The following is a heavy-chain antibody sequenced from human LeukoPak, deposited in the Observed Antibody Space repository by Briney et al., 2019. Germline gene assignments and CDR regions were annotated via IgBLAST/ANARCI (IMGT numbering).Heavy chain of an antibody. CDR1: GGSISRSTYY. V-gene: IGHV4-39*01. D-gene: IGHD2-8*01. Sequence: SETLSLTCTVSGGSISRSTYYWDWIRQPPGKGLEWIGSVYYSVSTYYNPSLKSRVTISVDTSKNWFSLKLNSVTAADTAVYYCATRGAYAGNYYFDYWGLGTLVTVSS. J-gene: IGHJ4*02. CDR2: VYYSVST. CDR3: ATRGAYAGNYYFDY.